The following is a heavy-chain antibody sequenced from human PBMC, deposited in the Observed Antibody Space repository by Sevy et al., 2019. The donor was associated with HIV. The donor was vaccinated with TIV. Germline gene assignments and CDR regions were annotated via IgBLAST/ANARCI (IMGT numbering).Heavy chain of an antibody. CDR1: GFTFSSYA. CDR2: IAYDGSNK. V-gene: IGHV3-30*04. D-gene: IGHD3-3*01. J-gene: IGHJ4*02. Sequence: AGSLRLSCAASGFTFSSYAMHWVRQAPGKGLEWVAVIAYDGSNKYYADSVKGRFTISRDNSKNTLYLQMNSLRAEDTAVYYCAREGLEWLSRSYYFDDWGQGTLVTVSS. CDR3: AREGLEWLSRSYYFDD.